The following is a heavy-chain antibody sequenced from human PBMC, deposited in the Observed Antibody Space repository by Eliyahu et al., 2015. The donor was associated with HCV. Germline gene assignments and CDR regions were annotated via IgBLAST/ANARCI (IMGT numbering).Heavy chain of an antibody. CDR2: IGGRGDDT. CDR3: ARDEPFLAPGY. Sequence: EVQILEPGGGLVQPGGSLRLSXAASGLRLSGHVVNWVRQAPGRGLDWVSTIGGRGDDTFYADSVKGRFTISRDDSKNTVYLQMNTLRAEDTAIYYCARDEPFLAPGYWGQGTLVTVSS. V-gene: IGHV3-23*01. CDR1: GLRLSGHV. J-gene: IGHJ4*02. D-gene: IGHD1-14*01.